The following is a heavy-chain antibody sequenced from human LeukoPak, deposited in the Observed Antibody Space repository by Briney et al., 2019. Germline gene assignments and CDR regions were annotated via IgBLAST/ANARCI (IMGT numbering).Heavy chain of an antibody. D-gene: IGHD2-2*01. CDR3: ARDTKYAFDN. CDR2: IGISSGNT. CDR1: GFTFSHYS. J-gene: IGHJ4*02. V-gene: IGHV3-48*01. Sequence: QPGGSLRLSCAASGFTFSHYSMNWVRQAPGKGLEWISYIGISSGNTKYADSAKGRFTISGDKAKNSVYLQMNSLRVEDTAVYYCARDTKYAFDNWGQGTLVTVSS.